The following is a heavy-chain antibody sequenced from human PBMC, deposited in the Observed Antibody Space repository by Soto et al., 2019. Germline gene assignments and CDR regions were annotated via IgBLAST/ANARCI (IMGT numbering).Heavy chain of an antibody. CDR3: ARQVSSAWPPYYYDMDV. J-gene: IGHJ6*02. CDR1: GGSISSGGYS. CDR2: IYHSGST. Sequence: SETLSLTCAVSGGSISSGGYSWSWIRQPPGKGLEWIGYIYHSGSTYYNPSLKSRVTISVDRSKNLVSLKLSSVTAADTAMYFCARQVSSAWPPYYYDMDVWGQGTTVTVSS. D-gene: IGHD6-25*01. V-gene: IGHV4-30-2*01.